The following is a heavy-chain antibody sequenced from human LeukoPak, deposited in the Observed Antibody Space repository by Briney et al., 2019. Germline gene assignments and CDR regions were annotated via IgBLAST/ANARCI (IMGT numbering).Heavy chain of an antibody. Sequence: ASVKVSCKASGYTFTSYDINWVRQATGQGLEWMGWMNPNSGNTGYAQKFQGRVTMTRNTSISTAYMELSSLRSEDTAVYYCARASTFLNYYYYGMDVWGQGTTVTVSS. CDR2: MNPNSGNT. J-gene: IGHJ6*02. D-gene: IGHD2/OR15-2a*01. CDR3: ARASTFLNYYYYGMDV. V-gene: IGHV1-8*01. CDR1: GYTFTSYD.